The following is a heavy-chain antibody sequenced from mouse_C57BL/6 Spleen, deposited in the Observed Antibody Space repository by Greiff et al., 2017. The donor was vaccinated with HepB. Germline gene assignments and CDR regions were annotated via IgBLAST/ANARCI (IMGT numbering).Heavy chain of an antibody. Sequence: QVQLQQPGAELVRPGSSVKLSCKASGYTFTSYWMHWVKQRPIQGLEWIGNIDPSDSETHYNQKFKDKATLTVDKSSSTAYMHLSSLTYEDSAVYYCAREGYSLYYFDYWGQGTTLTVSS. CDR2: IDPSDSET. CDR1: GYTFTSYW. CDR3: AREGYSLYYFDY. V-gene: IGHV1-52*01. D-gene: IGHD1-1*01. J-gene: IGHJ2*01.